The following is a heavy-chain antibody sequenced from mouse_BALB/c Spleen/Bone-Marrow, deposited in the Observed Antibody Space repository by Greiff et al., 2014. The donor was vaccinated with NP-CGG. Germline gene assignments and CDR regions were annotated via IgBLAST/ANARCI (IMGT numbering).Heavy chain of an antibody. CDR1: GYSVTACF. J-gene: IGHJ4*01. CDR3: ARRWSGAMDY. V-gene: IGHV1-37*01. D-gene: IGHD2-3*01. Sequence: VQLKESGPELVKPGASMKISCKASGYSVTACFIHWIKQSHVKSLEWIGRINPYNGATTYNQNFNDKASLTVDKSSSTAYMELHSLTSEDSAVYYCARRWSGAMDYWGQGTSVTVSS. CDR2: INPYNGAT.